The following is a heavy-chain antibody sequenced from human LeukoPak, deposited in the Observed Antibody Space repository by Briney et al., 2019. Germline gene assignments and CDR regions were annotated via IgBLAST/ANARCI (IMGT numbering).Heavy chain of an antibody. D-gene: IGHD3-3*01. CDR2: VSPSGDIT. Sequence: GGSLRLSCAASGFTFSSHGMDWVRQAPGMGLEWVSGVSPSGDITYYADSVKGRFTISRDNSKNTLYLQMNSLRAEDTAVYYCAKDMDYDFWSGYYGIDYWGQGTLVTVSS. V-gene: IGHV3-23*01. J-gene: IGHJ4*02. CDR1: GFTFSSHG. CDR3: AKDMDYDFWSGYYGIDY.